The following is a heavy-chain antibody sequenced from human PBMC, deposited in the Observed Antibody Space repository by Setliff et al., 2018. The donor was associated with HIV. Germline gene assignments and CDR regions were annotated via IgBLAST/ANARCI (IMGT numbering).Heavy chain of an antibody. D-gene: IGHD3-9*01. CDR1: GYTFTRYG. CDR3: ATDAYHDFLTGPTPGAFDI. CDR2: ISAYNGNT. Sequence: GASVKVSCKASGYTFTRYGISWVRQAPGQGREWMGWISAYNGNTNYAQKLQGRVTMTRDTSTSTVYMELSSLRSEDTAVYYCATDAYHDFLTGPTPGAFDIWGQGTVVTVS. J-gene: IGHJ3*02. V-gene: IGHV1-18*01.